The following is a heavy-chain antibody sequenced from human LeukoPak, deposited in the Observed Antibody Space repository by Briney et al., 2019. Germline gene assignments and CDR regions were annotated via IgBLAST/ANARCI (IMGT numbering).Heavy chain of an antibody. V-gene: IGHV4-34*01. Sequence: SETLSLTCAVYGGSLSGYYWSWIRQSPGKGLEWIGEINHSGSTNYNPSLKSRVTMSVDTSKNQFSLKLSSVTAADTAVYYCARDQWLVPGFDYWGQGTLVTVSS. CDR3: ARDQWLVPGFDY. J-gene: IGHJ4*02. D-gene: IGHD6-19*01. CDR2: INHSGST. CDR1: GGSLSGYY.